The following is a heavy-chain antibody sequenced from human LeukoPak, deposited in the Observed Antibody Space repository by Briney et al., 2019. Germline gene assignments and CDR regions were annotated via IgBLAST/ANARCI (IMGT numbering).Heavy chain of an antibody. J-gene: IGHJ4*02. D-gene: IGHD6-13*01. V-gene: IGHV3-21*01. CDR2: ISSSSSYI. CDR1: GFTFSSYS. CDR3: ARDKSSTNFDY. Sequence: GGSLRLSCAASGFTFSSYSMNWVRQAPGKGLEWVSSISSSSSYIYYADSVKGRFTISRVNAKNSLYLQMNSLRAEDTAVYYCARDKSSTNFDYWGQGTLVTVYS.